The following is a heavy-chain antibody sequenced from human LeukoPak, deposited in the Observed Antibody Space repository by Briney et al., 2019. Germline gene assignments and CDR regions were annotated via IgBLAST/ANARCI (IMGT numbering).Heavy chain of an antibody. CDR3: AREEGSWSGFAY. J-gene: IGHJ4*02. Sequence: AGTLRLSCAASGCTFSSHGMHWVRQAPGKGLEYVSAISSNGGSTYYANPVKDRFTIFRDNSKNTLYPQMGSLRAEDMGVYYCAREEGSWSGFAYWGQGTLVTVSP. D-gene: IGHD2-8*02. CDR2: ISSNGGST. V-gene: IGHV3-64*01. CDR1: GCTFSSHG.